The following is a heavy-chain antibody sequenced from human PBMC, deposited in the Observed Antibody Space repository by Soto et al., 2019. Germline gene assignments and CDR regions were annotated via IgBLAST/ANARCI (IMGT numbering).Heavy chain of an antibody. J-gene: IGHJ3*02. V-gene: IGHV1-69*01. CDR1: GGTFISFA. Sequence: QVQLVQSGAEVKKPGSSVKVSCKASGGTFISFAINWVRQAPGQGLEWMGEITPISGTTNYAQKFQGRGTMTVDESTNSAFMELSSLTAEDTAVFYCARGNYGDYSDAFDIWGQGTMVTVSS. CDR2: ITPISGTT. CDR3: ARGNYGDYSDAFDI. D-gene: IGHD4-17*01.